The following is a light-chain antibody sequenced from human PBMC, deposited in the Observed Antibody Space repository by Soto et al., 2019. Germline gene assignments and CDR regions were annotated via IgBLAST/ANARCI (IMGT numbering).Light chain of an antibody. J-gene: IGLJ3*02. CDR2: LNSDGSH. V-gene: IGLV4-69*01. Sequence: QSVLTQSPSASASLGASVKLTCTLSSGYSTYAIAWHQQQPEKGPRYLMKLNSDGSHSKGDGIPDRFSGSSSGAERHLTIASHQSDDEADYCCETCVTAIHYVMFGGGTKLTVL. CDR1: SGYSTYA. CDR3: ETCVTAIHYVM.